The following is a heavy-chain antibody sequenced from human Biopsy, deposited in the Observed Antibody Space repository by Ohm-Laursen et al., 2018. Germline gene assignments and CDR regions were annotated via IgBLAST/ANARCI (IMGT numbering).Heavy chain of an antibody. D-gene: IGHD3-22*01. Sequence: SLRLSCVASGFRFDNTGMHWVRQGPGKGLEWVAGITWSSDSITYAKSVTGRFTTSRDNGENSLYLQVNSLRPEDQALYYCTKNTQWEGSGYLDAFHIWGHGAMVTVSS. CDR3: TKNTQWEGSGYLDAFHI. CDR1: GFRFDNTG. V-gene: IGHV3-9*01. J-gene: IGHJ3*02. CDR2: ITWSSDSI.